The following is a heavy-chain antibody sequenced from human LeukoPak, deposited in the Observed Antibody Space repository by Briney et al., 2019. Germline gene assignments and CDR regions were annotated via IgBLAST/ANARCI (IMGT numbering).Heavy chain of an antibody. D-gene: IGHD2-2*01. J-gene: IGHJ4*02. CDR1: GFTFSSYG. CDR2: ISYDGSNK. Sequence: GGSLRLSCAASGFTFSSYGMHWVRQAPGKGLEWVAVISYDGSNKYYADSVKGRFTIPRDNSKNTLYLQMNSLRAEDTAVYYCAKDKRSTSWDYFDYWGQGTLVTVSS. CDR3: AKDKRSTSWDYFDY. V-gene: IGHV3-30*18.